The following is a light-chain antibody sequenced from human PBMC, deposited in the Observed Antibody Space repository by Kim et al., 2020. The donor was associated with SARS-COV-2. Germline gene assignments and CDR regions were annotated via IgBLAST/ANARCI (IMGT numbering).Light chain of an antibody. CDR3: QAWDSSTHNYV. Sequence: SYELTQPPSVSVSPGQTASITCSGYKLGDKYVSWYHQKPGQFPVVVIYQDNQRPSGIPERFSGSNSGNTATLTISGTQAMDEADYYCQAWDSSTHNYVFGAGTKVTVL. CDR2: QDN. CDR1: KLGDKY. J-gene: IGLJ1*01. V-gene: IGLV3-1*01.